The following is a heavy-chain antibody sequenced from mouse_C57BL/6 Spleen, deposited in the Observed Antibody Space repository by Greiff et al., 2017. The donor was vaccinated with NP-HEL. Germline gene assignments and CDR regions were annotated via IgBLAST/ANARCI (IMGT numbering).Heavy chain of an antibody. CDR2: ISSGGSYT. Sequence: EVKLMESGGDLVKPGGSLKLSCAASGFTFSSYGMSWVRQTPDKRLEWVATISSGGSYTYYPDSVKGRVTISRDNAKNTLYLQMSSLKSEDTAMYYCAGYGSSFYWYFDVWGTGTTVTVSS. CDR1: GFTFSSYG. V-gene: IGHV5-6*01. CDR3: AGYGSSFYWYFDV. J-gene: IGHJ1*03. D-gene: IGHD1-1*01.